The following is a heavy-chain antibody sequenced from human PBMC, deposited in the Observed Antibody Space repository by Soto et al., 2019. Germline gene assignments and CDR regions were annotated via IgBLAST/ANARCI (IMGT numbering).Heavy chain of an antibody. Sequence: QVQLQQWGAGLLKPSETLSLTCAVYGGSFSGYYWSWIRQPPGKGLEWIGEINHSGSTNYNPSLKSRVTISVDTSKNQFSLKLSSVTAAVTAVYYCARATDESYFDYWGQGTLVTVSS. CDR1: GGSFSGYY. CDR2: INHSGST. V-gene: IGHV4-34*01. CDR3: ARATDESYFDY. J-gene: IGHJ4*02.